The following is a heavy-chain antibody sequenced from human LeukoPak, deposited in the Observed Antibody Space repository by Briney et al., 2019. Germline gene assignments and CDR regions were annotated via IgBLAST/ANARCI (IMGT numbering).Heavy chain of an antibody. V-gene: IGHV4-39*07. CDR3: ARSAYCSSTSCYSNYYYMDV. Sequence: PSETLSLTCTVSGGSISSSSYYWGWIRQPPGKGLEWIGSIYYSGSTNYNPSLKSRVTISVDTSKNQFSLKLSSVTAADTAVYYCARSAYCSSTSCYSNYYYMDVWGKGTTVTISS. CDR2: IYYSGST. D-gene: IGHD2-2*01. J-gene: IGHJ6*03. CDR1: GGSISSSSYY.